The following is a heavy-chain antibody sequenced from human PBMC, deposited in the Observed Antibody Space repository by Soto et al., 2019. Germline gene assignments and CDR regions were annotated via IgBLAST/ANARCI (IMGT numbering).Heavy chain of an antibody. CDR2: INPNSGGT. V-gene: IGHV1-2*02. D-gene: IGHD1-26*01. Sequence: QVQLVQSGAEVKKPGASVKVSCKASGYTFTGYYMHWARQAPGQGLEWMGWINPNSGGTNYAQKFQGRVTMTRDTSISTAYMELSRLRSDDTAVDYCARDRKPLSGSYAFDYWGQGTLVTVSS. CDR3: ARDRKPLSGSYAFDY. J-gene: IGHJ4*02. CDR1: GYTFTGYY.